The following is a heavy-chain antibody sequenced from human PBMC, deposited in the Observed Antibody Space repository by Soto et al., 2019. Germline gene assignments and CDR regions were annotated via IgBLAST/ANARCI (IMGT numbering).Heavy chain of an antibody. CDR3: ARTLVGARAGYFDY. V-gene: IGHV4-61*01. Sequence: SETLSLTCTVSGGSVSSGSYYWSWIRQPPGKGLEWIGYIYYSGSTNYNPSLKSRVTISVDTSKNQFSLKLSSVTAADTAVYYCARTLVGARAGYFDYWGRGSLVTVSS. J-gene: IGHJ4*02. CDR1: GGSVSSGSYY. CDR2: IYYSGST. D-gene: IGHD1-26*01.